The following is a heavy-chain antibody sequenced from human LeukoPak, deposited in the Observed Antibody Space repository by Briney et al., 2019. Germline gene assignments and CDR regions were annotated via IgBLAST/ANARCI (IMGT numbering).Heavy chain of an antibody. CDR1: GYTFTSYG. V-gene: IGHV1-18*01. CDR2: ISAYNDNT. J-gene: IGHJ3*02. D-gene: IGHD4-17*01. CDR3: ARELVTTSSDAFDI. Sequence: ASVKVSCXASGYTFTSYGISWVRQAPGQGLEWMGWISAYNDNTNYAQKLQGRVTMTTDASTSTAYMELRSLRSDDTAVYYCARELVTTSSDAFDIWGQGAMVTVSS.